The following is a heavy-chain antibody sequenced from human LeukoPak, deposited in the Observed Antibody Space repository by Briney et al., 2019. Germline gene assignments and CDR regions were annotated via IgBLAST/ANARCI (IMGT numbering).Heavy chain of an antibody. D-gene: IGHD6-13*01. CDR1: GFTFSSYG. J-gene: IGHJ1*01. V-gene: IGHV3-33*08. Sequence: PGGSLRLSCAASGFTFSSYGMHWVRQAPGKGLEWVAVIWYDGSNKYYADSVKGRFTISRDNSKNTLYLQMNSLRAEDTAVYYCARDGNQYSSIWYLEYFQHWGQGTLVTVSS. CDR3: ARDGNQYSSIWYLEYFQH. CDR2: IWYDGSNK.